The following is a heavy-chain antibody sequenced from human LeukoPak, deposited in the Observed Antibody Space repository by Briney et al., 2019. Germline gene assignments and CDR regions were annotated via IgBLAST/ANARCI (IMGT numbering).Heavy chain of an antibody. CDR1: GFTSSSYW. CDR3: ARDVVAARSLAWALFDY. CDR2: IKQDGSEK. Sequence: GGSLRLSCAASGFTSSSYWMSWVRQAPGKGLEWVANIKQDGSEKYYVDSVKGRFTISRDNAKNSLYLQMNSLRAEDTAVYYCARDVVAARSLAWALFDYWGQGTLVTVSS. D-gene: IGHD6-6*01. J-gene: IGHJ4*02. V-gene: IGHV3-7*01.